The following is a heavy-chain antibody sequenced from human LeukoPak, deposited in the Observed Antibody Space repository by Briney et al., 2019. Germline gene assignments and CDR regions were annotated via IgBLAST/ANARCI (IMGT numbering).Heavy chain of an antibody. D-gene: IGHD2-15*01. CDR3: ARDPTGYCSGGSCFFDAFDI. V-gene: IGHV3-7*01. J-gene: IGHJ3*02. CDR2: IKQDGSEK. CDR1: GFTFSSYW. Sequence: PGGSLRLSCAASGFTFSSYWMSWVRQAPGKGLEWVANIKQDGSEKYYVDSVKGRFTISRDNAKNSLYLQMNSRRAEDTAVYYCARDPTGYCSGGSCFFDAFDIWGQGTMVTVSS.